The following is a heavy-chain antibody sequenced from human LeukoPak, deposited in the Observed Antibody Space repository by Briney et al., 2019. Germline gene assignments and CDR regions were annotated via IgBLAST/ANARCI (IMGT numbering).Heavy chain of an antibody. CDR3: ASLYDYVWGSYRENAFDI. CDR2: IYYSGST. D-gene: IGHD3-16*02. Sequence: SETLSLTWTVSGGSVSSGSYYWSWIRQPPGKGLEWIGYIYYSGSTNYNPSLKSRVTISVDTSKNQFSLKLSSVTAADTAVYYCASLYDYVWGSYRENAFDIWGQGTMVTVSS. CDR1: GGSVSSGSYY. J-gene: IGHJ3*02. V-gene: IGHV4-61*01.